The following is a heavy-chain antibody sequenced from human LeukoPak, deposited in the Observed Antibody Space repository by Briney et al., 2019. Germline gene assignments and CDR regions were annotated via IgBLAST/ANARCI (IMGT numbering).Heavy chain of an antibody. J-gene: IGHJ2*01. CDR2: ISPSGGST. V-gene: IGHV3-23*01. Sequence: PGGSLRLSCAASGFTFTSYAMSWVRQAPGKGLEWASAISPSGGSTYYPDSVKGRFTISRDNSKNTLYLQVNSLRAEDTAVYFCAKEPTSRGSGRGYFDLWGRGTLVTVPS. CDR1: GFTFTSYA. CDR3: AKEPTSRGSGRGYFDL. D-gene: IGHD6-19*01.